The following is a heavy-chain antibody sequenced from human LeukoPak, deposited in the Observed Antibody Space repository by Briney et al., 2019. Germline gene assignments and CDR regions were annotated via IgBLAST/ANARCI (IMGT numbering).Heavy chain of an antibody. CDR1: GFTFSDYY. V-gene: IGHV3-11*01. Sequence: GGSLRLSCAASGFTFSDYYMSWIRQAPGKGLERVSYISSSGSTIYYADSVKGRFTISRDNAKNSLYLQMNSLRAEDTAVYYCARSFMTTPNWFDPWGQGTLVTVSS. CDR2: ISSSGSTI. CDR3: ARSFMTTPNWFDP. J-gene: IGHJ5*02. D-gene: IGHD4-11*01.